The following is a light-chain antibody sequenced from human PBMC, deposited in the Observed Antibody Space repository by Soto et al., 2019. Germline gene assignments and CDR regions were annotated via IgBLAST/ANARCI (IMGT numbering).Light chain of an antibody. V-gene: IGLV2-8*01. CDR1: SSDVGGYNY. J-gene: IGLJ1*01. CDR3: NSYAGSSNYI. CDR2: EVS. Sequence: QSALTQPPSASGSPGQSVIISCTVTSSDVGGYNYVSWYQQHPGKAPKLLIYEVSKRPSGVPDRFSGSKSGNTASLTVSGLQAEDEADYYCNSYAGSSNYIFGTGTKVTVL.